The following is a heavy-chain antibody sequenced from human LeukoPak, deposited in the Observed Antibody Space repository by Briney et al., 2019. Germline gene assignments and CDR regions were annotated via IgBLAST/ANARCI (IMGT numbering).Heavy chain of an antibody. CDR3: ARGRDYGDYGAVVYFDY. CDR2: IHYSGST. V-gene: IGHV4-59*12. J-gene: IGHJ4*02. Sequence: SETLSLTCAVSGGSISSYYWSWIRQPPGRGLEWIGSIHYSGSTSYNSSLKSRVTISVDTSKNQFSLKLSSVTAADTAVYYCARGRDYGDYGAVVYFDYWGQGTLVTVSP. D-gene: IGHD4-17*01. CDR1: GGSISSYY.